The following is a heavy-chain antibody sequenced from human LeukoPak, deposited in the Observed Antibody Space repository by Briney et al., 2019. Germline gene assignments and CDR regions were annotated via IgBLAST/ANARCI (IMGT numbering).Heavy chain of an antibody. CDR1: GFTFDDYA. J-gene: IGHJ4*02. CDR3: ATNGGGDGGYGNFDY. D-gene: IGHD5-12*01. Sequence: GGSLRLSCAVSGFTFDDYAMHWVRQVPGKGLEWVSGISWNSDTIGLADSVKGRFTISRDNAKNPLYLQMNRLRAEDTALYYCATNGGGDGGYGNFDYWGQGTLVTVSS. CDR2: ISWNSDTI. V-gene: IGHV3-9*01.